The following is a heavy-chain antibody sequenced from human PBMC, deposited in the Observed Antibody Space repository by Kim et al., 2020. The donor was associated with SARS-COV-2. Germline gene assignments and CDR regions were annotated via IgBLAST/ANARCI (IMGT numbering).Heavy chain of an antibody. Sequence: EKHYVEFVGGRFTISRDDTKDSLYLQMNSLRAEDTAVYYCARDAFSGYDSWGPGTLVTVSS. CDR2: EK. J-gene: IGHJ4*02. V-gene: IGHV3-7*01. D-gene: IGHD5-12*01. CDR3: ARDAFSGYDS.